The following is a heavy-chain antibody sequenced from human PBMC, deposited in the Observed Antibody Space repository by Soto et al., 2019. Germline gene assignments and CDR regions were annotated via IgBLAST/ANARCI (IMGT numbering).Heavy chain of an antibody. CDR1: GFTFSSYA. CDR2: ITSSGGRT. CDR3: AKDTRDADYVRWFDS. V-gene: IGHV3-23*01. D-gene: IGHD4-17*01. J-gene: IGHJ5*01. Sequence: EVHLLESGGGLVQPGGSLRLSCTASGFTFSSYAMTWVRQAPGRGLEGVSGITSSGGRTYYADSVKGRFTISSDNSKRTLSLQMNSLRAEDTAVYYCAKDTRDADYVRWFDSWGQGTLVTVSS.